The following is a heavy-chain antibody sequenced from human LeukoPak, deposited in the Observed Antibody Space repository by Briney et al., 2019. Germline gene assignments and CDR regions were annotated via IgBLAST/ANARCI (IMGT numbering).Heavy chain of an antibody. CDR2: IKYDGTEK. CDR1: GFTFSAFW. Sequence: GGSLRLSCAASGFTFSAFWMAWVRQAPGRGREWVANIKYDGTEKFYVDSVKGPFTGSRDNAKNAMYLEMDRLRGEDTAVYYCARAEWAWYSQHWGQGTLLSVSA. J-gene: IGHJ1*01. CDR3: ARAEWAWYSQH. V-gene: IGHV3-7*01. D-gene: IGHD3-3*01.